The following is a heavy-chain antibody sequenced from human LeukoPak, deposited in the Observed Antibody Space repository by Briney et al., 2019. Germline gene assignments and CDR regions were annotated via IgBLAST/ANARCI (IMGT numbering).Heavy chain of an antibody. CDR2: ISGSGGST. J-gene: IGHJ4*02. V-gene: IGHV3-23*01. Sequence: PGGSLRLSCAASGFTFSSYAISWVRQAPGKGLEWVSTISGSGGSTYYADSVKGRFTISRDNSKNTLYVQMNNVRAEDTAVYYCAKVLAYSSGWTDYWGQGTLVTVSS. CDR1: GFTFSSYA. CDR3: AKVLAYSSGWTDY. D-gene: IGHD6-19*01.